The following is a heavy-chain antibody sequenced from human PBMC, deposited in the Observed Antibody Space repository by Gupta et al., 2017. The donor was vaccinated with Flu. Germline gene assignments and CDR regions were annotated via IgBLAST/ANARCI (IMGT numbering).Heavy chain of an antibody. Sequence: SGAEVKKPGASVKVSCKASEYTFTAYYIHWVRQAPGQGLEWMGRINPYSGTTNYEQKFQGRVTVTMDTSISTAYMDLSRLRSDDTAVYYCAREKHCSTSSCYSWFDPWGQGTLVTVSS. CDR3: AREKHCSTSSCYSWFDP. J-gene: IGHJ5*02. CDR1: EYTFTAYY. V-gene: IGHV1-2*06. D-gene: IGHD2-2*02. CDR2: INPYSGTT.